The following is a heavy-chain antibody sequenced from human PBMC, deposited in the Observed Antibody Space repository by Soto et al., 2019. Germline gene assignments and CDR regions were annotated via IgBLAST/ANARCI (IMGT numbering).Heavy chain of an antibody. V-gene: IGHV4-61*01. J-gene: IGHJ4*02. D-gene: IGHD3-3*01. CDR3: ARGMSGDLTWALY. Sequence: QVQLQESGPGLVKPSETLSLTCTVSGGSVSSGSYYWNWIRQPPGKGLEWIGYIFYSGSTTYNPSHKSRVTISVDPSKNQFSLKLSSVTAADTAVYYCARGMSGDLTWALYWGQGTLVTVSS. CDR2: IFYSGST. CDR1: GGSVSSGSYY.